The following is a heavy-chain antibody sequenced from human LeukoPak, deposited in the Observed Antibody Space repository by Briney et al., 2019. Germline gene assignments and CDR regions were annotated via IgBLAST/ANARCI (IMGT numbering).Heavy chain of an antibody. Sequence: SETLSLTCTVSGGSISTSDYNRGCIRQRPGKGLEWIVSINYSGNTYYNRSLQSPVPISVDTSKNQFSLKLSSVTAADTAVYYCARTGMVGPADYWGQGTLVTVSS. D-gene: IGHD2-15*01. J-gene: IGHJ4*02. CDR1: GGSISTSDYN. V-gene: IGHV4-39*01. CDR3: ARTGMVGPADY. CDR2: INYSGNT.